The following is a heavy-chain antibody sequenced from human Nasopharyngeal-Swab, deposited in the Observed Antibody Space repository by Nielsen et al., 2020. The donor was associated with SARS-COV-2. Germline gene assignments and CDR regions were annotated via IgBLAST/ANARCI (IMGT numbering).Heavy chain of an antibody. CDR3: ARGHNWSFDY. CDR1: GFTFSSYW. D-gene: IGHD1-1*01. V-gene: IGHV3-7*04. J-gene: IGHJ4*02. Sequence: GESLKISCAASGFTFSSYWMNWVRQAPGKGLDWVANIKQDGSEKPYVDSVRGRFTISRDNAKNSVYLQMNSLRAEDTAVYYCARGHNWSFDYWGQGTLVTVSA. CDR2: IKQDGSEK.